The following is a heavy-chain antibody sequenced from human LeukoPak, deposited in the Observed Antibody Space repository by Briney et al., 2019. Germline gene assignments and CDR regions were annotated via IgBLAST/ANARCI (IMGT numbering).Heavy chain of an antibody. Sequence: SETLSLTCAVYGGSFSGYYWGWIRQPPGKGLECIGNIYYSGSTYYNPSLKSRVTISVDTSKNQFSLKLSSVTAADTAVYYCARVLRTAAGFDYWGQGTLVTVSS. CDR2: IYYSGST. D-gene: IGHD6-13*01. V-gene: IGHV4-34*01. J-gene: IGHJ4*02. CDR3: ARVLRTAAGFDY. CDR1: GGSFSGYY.